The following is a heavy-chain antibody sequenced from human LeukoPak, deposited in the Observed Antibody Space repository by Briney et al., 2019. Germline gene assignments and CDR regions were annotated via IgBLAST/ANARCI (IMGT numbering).Heavy chain of an antibody. D-gene: IGHD6-19*01. CDR1: RFTFSSSA. J-gene: IGHJ6*02. Sequence: GGSLRLSCAPSRFTFSSSAMHWVRQAPGKGLEWVSRINSDGSSTSYADSVKGRFTISRDNAKNTLYLQMNSLRAEDTAVYYCARLQAGTDYYYGMDVWGQGTTVTVSS. V-gene: IGHV3-74*01. CDR2: INSDGSST. CDR3: ARLQAGTDYYYGMDV.